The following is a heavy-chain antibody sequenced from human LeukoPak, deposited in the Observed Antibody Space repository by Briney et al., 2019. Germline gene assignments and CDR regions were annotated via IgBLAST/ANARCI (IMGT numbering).Heavy chain of an antibody. CDR3: AKAPVTTCRGAYCYPFDY. CDR2: ISDSGNT. D-gene: IGHD2-21*01. J-gene: IGHJ4*02. CDR1: GFTLSSYA. V-gene: IGHV3-23*01. Sequence: QSGGSLRLSCAASGFTLSSYAMSWVRQAPGKGLEWVSVISDSGNTYHADSVKGRFTISRDSSKNTLFLQMNRLRPEDAAVYYCAKAPVTTCRGAYCYPFDYWGQGTLVTVSS.